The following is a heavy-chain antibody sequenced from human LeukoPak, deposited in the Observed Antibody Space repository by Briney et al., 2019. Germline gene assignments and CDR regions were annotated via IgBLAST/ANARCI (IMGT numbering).Heavy chain of an antibody. V-gene: IGHV3-15*07. Sequence: NTGGSLRLSCAASGFTFSNAWMNWVRQAPGKGLEWVGRIKSKTDGGTTDYAAPVKGRFTISRDDSKNTLYLQMNSLKTEDTAVYYCTTESENSSGWYPYYFDYWGQGTLVTVFS. D-gene: IGHD6-19*01. CDR2: IKSKTDGGTT. CDR1: GFTFSNAW. J-gene: IGHJ4*02. CDR3: TTESENSSGWYPYYFDY.